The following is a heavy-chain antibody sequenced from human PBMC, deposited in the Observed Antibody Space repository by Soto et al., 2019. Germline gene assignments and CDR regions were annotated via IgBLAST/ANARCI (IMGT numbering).Heavy chain of an antibody. CDR3: AREVDCSGGSCYRGYFDY. V-gene: IGHV3-33*01. CDR2: MWYDGTNK. Sequence: GGSLRLSCAASGFTFSTYAIHWVRQAPGKGLEWVTVMWYDGTNKYYADSVKGRFTISRDNSKNTLYLEMNSLRAEDTAIYFCAREVDCSGGSCYRGYFDYWGQGALVTVSS. D-gene: IGHD2-15*01. J-gene: IGHJ4*02. CDR1: GFTFSTYA.